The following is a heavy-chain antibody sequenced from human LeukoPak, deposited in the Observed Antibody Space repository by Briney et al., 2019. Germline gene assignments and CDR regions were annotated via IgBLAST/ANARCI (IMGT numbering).Heavy chain of an antibody. J-gene: IGHJ4*02. V-gene: IGHV1-18*01. CDR1: GYTFTSYG. CDR2: ISAYNGNT. D-gene: IGHD3-10*01. CDR3: ARWGFYYGSGSYSDY. Sequence: ASVKVSCKASGYTFTSYGISWVRQAPGQGLEWMGWISAYNGNTNYAQKLQGRVTMTTDTSTSTAYMELRSLRSDDTAVYYCARWGFYYGSGSYSDYWGQGTLVTVSS.